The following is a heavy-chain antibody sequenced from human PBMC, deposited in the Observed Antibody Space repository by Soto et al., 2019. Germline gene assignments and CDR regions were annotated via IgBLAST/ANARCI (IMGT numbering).Heavy chain of an antibody. CDR2: INPNSGGT. Sequence: GASVKVSCKASGYTFTGYYMHWVRQAPGQGLEWMGWINPNSGGTNYAQKFQGWVTMTRDTSTSTVYMELSSLRSEDTAVYYCAREGGAYYYDSSGPRVAFDIWGQGTMVTVSS. D-gene: IGHD3-22*01. J-gene: IGHJ3*02. CDR1: GYTFTGYY. V-gene: IGHV1-2*04. CDR3: AREGGAYYYDSSGPRVAFDI.